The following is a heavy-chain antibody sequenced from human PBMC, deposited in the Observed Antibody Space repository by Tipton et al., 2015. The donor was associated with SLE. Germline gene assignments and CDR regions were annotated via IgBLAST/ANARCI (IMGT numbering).Heavy chain of an antibody. D-gene: IGHD2-2*01. J-gene: IGHJ4*02. CDR2: IYYSGST. CDR3: ARVSIVISAARFDY. CDR1: GGSISSYY. Sequence: TLSLTCTVSGGSISSYYWSWIRQPPGKGLEWIGYIYYSGSTNYNPSLKSRVTISVDTSKNQFSLKLSSVTAADTAVYYCARVSIVISAARFDYWGQGKLVTVSS. V-gene: IGHV4-59*12.